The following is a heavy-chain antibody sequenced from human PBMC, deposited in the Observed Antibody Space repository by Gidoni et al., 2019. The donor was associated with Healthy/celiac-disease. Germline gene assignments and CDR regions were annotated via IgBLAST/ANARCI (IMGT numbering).Heavy chain of an antibody. CDR2: TYYRSKWYN. CDR1: GDSVSSNSAA. D-gene: IGHD1-7*01. CDR3: ARAPGTTELFWRTQGNYYGMDV. V-gene: IGHV6-1*01. Sequence: QVQLQQSGPGLVKPSQTLSLTCAISGDSVSSNSAAWNWIRQSPSRGLEWLGRTYYRSKWYNDYAVSVKSRITINPDTSKNQFSLQLNSVTPEDTAVYYCARAPGTTELFWRTQGNYYGMDVWGQGTTVTVSS. J-gene: IGHJ6*02.